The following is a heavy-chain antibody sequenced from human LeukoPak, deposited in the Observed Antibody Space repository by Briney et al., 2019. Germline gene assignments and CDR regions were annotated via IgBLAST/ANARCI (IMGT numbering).Heavy chain of an antibody. CDR2: INSDGSST. CDR3: AKVLGGLWPGIDY. CDR1: GFXFSTHS. V-gene: IGHV3-74*01. Sequence: PGGSLRLSCTASGFXFSTHSMHWVRQAPGKGPVWVSRINSDGSSTRYADSVTGRFTISRDNAKNTVYLQMNSLRAEDTAVYYCAKVLGGLWPGIDYWGQGTVVTVSS. D-gene: IGHD2-15*01. J-gene: IGHJ4*02.